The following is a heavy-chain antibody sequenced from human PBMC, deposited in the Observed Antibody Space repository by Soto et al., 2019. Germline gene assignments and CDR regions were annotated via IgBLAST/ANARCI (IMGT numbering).Heavy chain of an antibody. CDR3: AHRQTFNWFDP. J-gene: IGHJ5*02. V-gene: IGHV2-5*01. Sequence: QITLKESGPTLVKPTQTLTLTCTFSGFSLSTSVVGVGWIRQPPGKALEWLALIFWNDDKRYSPSLNSRLTITKDTSKNQVVLTMTNMDPVDTATYFCAHRQTFNWFDPWGQGTLVTVSS. CDR2: IFWNDDK. CDR1: GFSLSTSVVG.